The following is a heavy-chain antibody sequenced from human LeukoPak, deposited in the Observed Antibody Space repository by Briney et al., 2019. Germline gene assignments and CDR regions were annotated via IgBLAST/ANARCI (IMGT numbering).Heavy chain of an antibody. CDR1: GYTFTGYY. CDR3: ARDPAVVVPAAIRQFWFDP. CDR2: INPNSGGT. D-gene: IGHD2-2*01. J-gene: IGHJ5*02. V-gene: IGHV1-2*02. Sequence: ASVKVSCKASGYTFTGYYMHWVRQAPGQGLEWMGWINPNSGGTNYAQKFQGRVTMTRDTSISTAYMEPSRLRSDDTAVYYCARDPAVVVPAAIRQFWFDPWGQGTLVTVSS.